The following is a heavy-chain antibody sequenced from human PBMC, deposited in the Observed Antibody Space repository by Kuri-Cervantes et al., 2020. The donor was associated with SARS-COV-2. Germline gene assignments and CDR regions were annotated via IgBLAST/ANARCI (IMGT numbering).Heavy chain of an antibody. CDR1: GFTFSSYD. CDR3: ARGDLGYCSGGSCYNWFDP. D-gene: IGHD2-15*01. CDR2: IGTAGDT. V-gene: IGHV3-13*01. Sequence: ETLSLTCAASGFTFSSYDMHWVRQATGKGLEWVSAIGTAGDTYYPGSVKGRFTISREDAKNSLYLQMNSLRAEDTAVYYCARGDLGYCSGGSCYNWFDPWGQGTLVTVSS. J-gene: IGHJ5*02.